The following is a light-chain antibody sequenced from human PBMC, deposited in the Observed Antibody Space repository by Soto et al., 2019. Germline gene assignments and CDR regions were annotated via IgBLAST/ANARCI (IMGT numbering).Light chain of an antibody. J-gene: IGKJ1*01. CDR2: KAS. CDR3: QQYNSYPWT. Sequence: DIQMTQSPSTLSASVGDRFTITCLASQSISSWLAWYQQKPGKAPKLLIYKASSLESGVPSRFSGSGPGTEFTLTISSLQPDDFATYYCQQYNSYPWTFGQGTKVDIK. CDR1: QSISSW. V-gene: IGKV1-5*03.